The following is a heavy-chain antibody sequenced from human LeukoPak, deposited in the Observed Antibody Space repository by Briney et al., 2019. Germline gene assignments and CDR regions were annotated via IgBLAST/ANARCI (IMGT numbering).Heavy chain of an antibody. CDR3: AKSWGGYFDY. D-gene: IGHD3-16*01. J-gene: IGHJ4*02. Sequence: PGGSLRLSCAASGFTFSSYGMHWVRQAPGKGLEWVAVISYDGSNKYYADSVKGRFTISRDNSKNTLYLQMNSLRAEDTAVYYCAKSWGGYFDYWGQGTLVTVSS. V-gene: IGHV3-30*18. CDR1: GFTFSSYG. CDR2: ISYDGSNK.